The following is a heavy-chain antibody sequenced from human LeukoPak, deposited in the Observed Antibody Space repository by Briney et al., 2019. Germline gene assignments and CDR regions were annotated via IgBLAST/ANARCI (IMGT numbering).Heavy chain of an antibody. Sequence: SETLSLTCTVSGGFISSYYWSWIRQPPGKGLEWIGYIYYSGSTNYNPSLKSRVTISVDTSKNQFSLKLSSVTAADTAVYYCARGAAMRGSRFDPWGQGTLVTVSS. CDR1: GGFISSYY. D-gene: IGHD5-18*01. CDR2: IYYSGST. CDR3: ARGAAMRGSRFDP. J-gene: IGHJ5*02. V-gene: IGHV4-59*01.